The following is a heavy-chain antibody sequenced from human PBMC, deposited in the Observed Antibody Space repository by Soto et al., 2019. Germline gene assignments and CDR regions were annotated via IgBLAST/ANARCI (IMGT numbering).Heavy chain of an antibody. CDR3: ARVSIVVVTATPTFYGMDV. CDR1: GVTFSSYA. CDR2: IIPIFGTA. D-gene: IGHD2-21*02. V-gene: IGHV1-69*13. J-gene: IGHJ6*02. Sequence: SVKVSCKASGVTFSSYAISWVRQAPGQGLEWMGGIIPIFGTANYAQKFQGRVTITADESTSTAYMELSSLRSEDTAVYYCARVSIVVVTATPTFYGMDVWGQGTTVTVSS.